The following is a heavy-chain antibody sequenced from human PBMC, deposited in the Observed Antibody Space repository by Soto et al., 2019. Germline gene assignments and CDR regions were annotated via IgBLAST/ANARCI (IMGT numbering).Heavy chain of an antibody. CDR3: TKSYFGSITCLGNF. D-gene: IGHD3-10*01. CDR1: GYRFSDLG. CDR2: IHAGNGNT. J-gene: IGHJ4*02. V-gene: IGHV1-3*01. Sequence: SGAEVRKPGASVKVSCKASGYRFSDLGMHWVRQAPGQRLEWMGWIHAGNGNTKYSHKYQGRVTMTRDTSASTAYMELSSLTSEDTALYYCTKSYFGSITCLGNFWGQGTLVTVPS.